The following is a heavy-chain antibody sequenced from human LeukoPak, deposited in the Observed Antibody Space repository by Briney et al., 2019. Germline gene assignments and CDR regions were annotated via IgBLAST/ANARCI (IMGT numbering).Heavy chain of an antibody. CDR1: GFTFSSYN. CDR2: ISSGSTYI. Sequence: GGSLRLSCAASGFTFSSYNMNWVRQAPGKGLERVSSISSGSTYIYYADSVKGRFTISRDNAKNSLYLQKNNLRAEDTAVYYCARVNGYNWNFDYWGQGTLVTVSS. D-gene: IGHD5-24*01. V-gene: IGHV3-21*01. J-gene: IGHJ4*02. CDR3: ARVNGYNWNFDY.